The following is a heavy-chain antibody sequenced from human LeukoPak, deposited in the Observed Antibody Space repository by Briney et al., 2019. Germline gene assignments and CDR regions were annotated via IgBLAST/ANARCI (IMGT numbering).Heavy chain of an antibody. V-gene: IGHV3-11*01. J-gene: IGHJ4*02. Sequence: GGSLRLSCAVSGFTFSDYYMSWIRQAPGEGLEWVSYISSSGITIYYADSVKGRFTVSRDNAKDSLYLQMNSLRAEDTVVYYCTTLRTSGWYQDSWGQGTLVTVSS. CDR2: ISSSGITI. CDR1: GFTFSDYY. CDR3: TTLRTSGWYQDS. D-gene: IGHD6-19*01.